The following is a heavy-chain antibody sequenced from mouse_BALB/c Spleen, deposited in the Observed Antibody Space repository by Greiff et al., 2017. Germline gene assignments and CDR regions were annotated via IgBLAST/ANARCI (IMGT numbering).Heavy chain of an antibody. CDR2: ISDGGSYT. J-gene: IGHJ3*01. Sequence: VQLQQSGGGLVKPGGSLKLSCAASGFTFSDYYMYWVRQTPEKRLEWVATISDGGSYTYYPDSVKGRFTISRDNAKNNLYLQMSSLKSEDTAMYYCAREGGSPFAYWGQGTLVTVSA. D-gene: IGHD1-1*01. CDR3: AREGGSPFAY. CDR1: GFTFSDYY. V-gene: IGHV5-4*02.